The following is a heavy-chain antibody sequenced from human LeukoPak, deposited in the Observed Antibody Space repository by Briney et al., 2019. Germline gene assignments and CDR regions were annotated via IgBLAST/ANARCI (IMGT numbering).Heavy chain of an antibody. CDR1: GGSISSYY. J-gene: IGHJ4*02. CDR3: ARGGVAAKYYFDS. Sequence: SETLSLTCTVSGGSISSYYWSWIRQPPGKGLEWIGYIYTSGSTNYNPSLKSRVTLSVDTSKNQFPLKLSSVTAADTAVYYCARGGVAAKYYFDSWGQGTLVTVSS. CDR2: IYTSGST. V-gene: IGHV4-4*09. D-gene: IGHD3-16*01.